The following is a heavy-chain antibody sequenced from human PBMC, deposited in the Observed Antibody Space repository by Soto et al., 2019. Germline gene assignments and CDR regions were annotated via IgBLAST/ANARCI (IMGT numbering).Heavy chain of an antibody. CDR1: GFSLTTVGVG. V-gene: IGHV2-5*02. Sequence: QITLKESGPTLVKPTQPLTLTCAFSGFSLTTVGVGVGWIRQPPGKALEWLALIYWDDDKRYSPSLKTRLSITKDTSKNQVVLMMTNMDPVDTGTYYCAHRRAFIGVVYGMDVWGQGTTVTVSS. D-gene: IGHD3-3*01. J-gene: IGHJ6*02. CDR2: IYWDDDK. CDR3: AHRRAFIGVVYGMDV.